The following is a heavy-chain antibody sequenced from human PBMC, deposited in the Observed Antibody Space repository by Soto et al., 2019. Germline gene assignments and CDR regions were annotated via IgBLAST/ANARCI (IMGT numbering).Heavy chain of an antibody. J-gene: IGHJ6*02. V-gene: IGHV5-51*01. Sequence: GESLKISCKASGYSFTNYWIGWVRQMPGKGLEWIGIIYPGDSDTTYSPSFKGQVTISADKSINTAYLQWSSLKASDTAMYYCAVCTGKASSPQPTRLAVWGQGTTVTVAS. CDR1: GYSFTNYW. CDR3: AVCTGKASSPQPTRLAV. CDR2: IYPGDSDT. D-gene: IGHD6-13*01.